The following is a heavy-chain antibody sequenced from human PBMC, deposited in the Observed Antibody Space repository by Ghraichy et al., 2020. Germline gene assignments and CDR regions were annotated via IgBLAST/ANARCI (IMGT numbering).Heavy chain of an antibody. CDR3: AKMAGHPHYDDYMDV. J-gene: IGHJ6*03. CDR1: GFTFSSFA. Sequence: GESLNISCAASGFTFSSFATSWVRQAPGKGLEWVSATIDTGANTFYADSVKGRFTISRDNSKNTLYLQMNSLRGEDTAVYYCAKMAGHPHYDDYMDVWGKGTAVTVS. D-gene: IGHD3-22*01. CDR2: TIDTGANT. V-gene: IGHV3-23*01.